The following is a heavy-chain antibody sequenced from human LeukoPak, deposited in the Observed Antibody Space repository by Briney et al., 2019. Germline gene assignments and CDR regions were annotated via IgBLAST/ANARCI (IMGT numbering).Heavy chain of an antibody. CDR1: GYTFTGYY. CDR3: AREYILTAYYGDY. D-gene: IGHD3-9*01. Sequence: ASVKVSCKASGYTFTGYYMNWVRQAPGQGLEWMGWINPNSGGANYAQKFQGRVTMTWDTSISTAYMELSRLRSDDTAVYYCAREYILTAYYGDYWGQGTLVTVSS. V-gene: IGHV1-2*02. CDR2: INPNSGGA. J-gene: IGHJ4*02.